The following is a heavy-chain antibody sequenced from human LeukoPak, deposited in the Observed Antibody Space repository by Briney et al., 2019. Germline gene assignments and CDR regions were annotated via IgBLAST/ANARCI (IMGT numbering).Heavy chain of an antibody. CDR3: AKVQREPWNDGDFDY. CDR1: GFTFSSYS. D-gene: IGHD1-1*01. CDR2: ISSSSSYI. J-gene: IGHJ4*02. Sequence: GGSLRLSCAASGFTFSSYSMSWVRQAPGKGLEWVSSISSSSSYIYYADSVKGRFTISRDNAKNSLYLQMNSLRAEDTAVYYCAKVQREPWNDGDFDYWGQGTLVTVSS. V-gene: IGHV3-21*01.